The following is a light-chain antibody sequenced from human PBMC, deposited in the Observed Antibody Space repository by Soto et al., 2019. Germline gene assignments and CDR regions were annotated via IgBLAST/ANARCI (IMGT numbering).Light chain of an antibody. CDR1: SSDVGGYNY. Sequence: QSALTQPPSASGSPGQSVAISCTGTSSDVGGYNYVSWYQQHPGKAPKLMIYEVNKRPSGVPDRFSCSKSGNTASLTVSGLQDEDEDDYYCSSYAGSSNVFGTGTKLTVL. CDR3: SSYAGSSNV. V-gene: IGLV2-8*01. CDR2: EVN. J-gene: IGLJ1*01.